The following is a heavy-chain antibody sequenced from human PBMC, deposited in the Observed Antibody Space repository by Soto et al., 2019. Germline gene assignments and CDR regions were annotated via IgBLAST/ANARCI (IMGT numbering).Heavy chain of an antibody. CDR2: INHSGST. CDR1: GGSFSGYY. CDR3: ARSGPARYCSKTSCRVFDY. J-gene: IGHJ4*02. D-gene: IGHD2-2*01. V-gene: IGHV4-34*01. Sequence: SETLSLTCAVYGGSFSGYYWSWIRQPPGKGLEWIGEINHSGSTNYNPSLKSRVTISVDTSKNQFSLKLSSVTAADTAVYYCARSGPARYCSKTSCRVFDYWGQGTLVTVSS.